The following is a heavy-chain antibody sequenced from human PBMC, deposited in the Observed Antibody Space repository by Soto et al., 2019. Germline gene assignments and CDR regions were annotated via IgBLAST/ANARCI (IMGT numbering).Heavy chain of an antibody. Sequence: ASVKVSCKAPGYTFTSYDINWVRQATGQGLEWMGWMNPNSGNTGYAQKFQGRLTMTMNTSISTAYLELISLESEDTAVYYCARGLMMYYDFWSGYYVRPYYGIDVWGQGTTVTVSS. J-gene: IGHJ6*02. D-gene: IGHD3-3*01. CDR2: MNPNSGNT. CDR1: GYTFTSYD. V-gene: IGHV1-8*01. CDR3: ARGLMMYYDFWSGYYVRPYYGIDV.